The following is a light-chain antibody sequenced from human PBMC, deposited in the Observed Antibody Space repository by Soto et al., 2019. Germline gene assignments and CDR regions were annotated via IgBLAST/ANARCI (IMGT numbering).Light chain of an antibody. V-gene: IGKV1-9*01. CDR1: QGINSY. Sequence: DIQLTQSPSFLSASVGDRVTITCRASQGINSYLVWYQQKQGKAPKLLIYAASTLQSGVTSRFSGSGSGTEFTLTISSLQPEDFATYYCQQVKSYPITFGPGTKVDI. J-gene: IGKJ3*01. CDR2: AAS. CDR3: QQVKSYPIT.